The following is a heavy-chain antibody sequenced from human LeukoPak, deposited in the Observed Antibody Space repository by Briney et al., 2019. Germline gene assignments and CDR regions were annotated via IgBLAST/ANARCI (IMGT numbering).Heavy chain of an antibody. D-gene: IGHD6-19*01. CDR1: GFPFSTYS. J-gene: IGHJ3*02. V-gene: IGHV3-21*01. CDR2: ISSSSSYK. CDR3: ARDLGVVSDWYPGDAFDI. Sequence: GGSLRLSCAASGFPFSTYSMNWVRRAPGKGLEWVSSISSSSSYKYYADSVKGRFTVSRDNAKNSLFLQMNSLRAEDTAVYYCARDLGVVSDWYPGDAFDIWGQGTEVTVSS.